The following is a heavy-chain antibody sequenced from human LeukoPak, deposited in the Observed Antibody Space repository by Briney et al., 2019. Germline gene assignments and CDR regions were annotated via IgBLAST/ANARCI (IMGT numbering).Heavy chain of an antibody. CDR2: INPNSGGT. J-gene: IGHJ5*02. CDR3: AREEPLGQFDDP. V-gene: IGHV1-2*02. Sequence: GASVKASCKASGYTFTGYYMHWVRQAPGQGLEWMGWINPNSGGTNYAQKFQGRVTMTRDTSISTAYMELSRLRSDDTAVYYCAREEPLGQFDDPWGQGTLVTVSS. D-gene: IGHD3-9*01. CDR1: GYTFTGYY.